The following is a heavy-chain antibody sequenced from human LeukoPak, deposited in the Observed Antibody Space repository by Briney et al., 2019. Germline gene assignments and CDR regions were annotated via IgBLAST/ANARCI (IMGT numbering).Heavy chain of an antibody. J-gene: IGHJ4*02. Sequence: SETLSLTCAVSGGSVNSGSYYWSWIRQHPGKGLEWIGYIYYTGITNYNPSLKSRVTISVDTSKNQFTLNLNSVTAADTAVYYCATSQCGSDCYLAGDYWGQGTLVTVSS. CDR3: ATSQCGSDCYLAGDY. D-gene: IGHD2-21*02. CDR1: GGSVNSGSYY. V-gene: IGHV4-61*01. CDR2: IYYTGIT.